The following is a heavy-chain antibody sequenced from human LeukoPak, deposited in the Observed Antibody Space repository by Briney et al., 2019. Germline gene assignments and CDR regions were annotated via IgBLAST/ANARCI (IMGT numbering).Heavy chain of an antibody. V-gene: IGHV4-30-2*01. CDR2: IYHSGST. J-gene: IGHJ3*02. CDR1: GGSISSGGYS. D-gene: IGHD3-22*01. CDR3: AREGSGYSNRAFDI. Sequence: SETLSLTCAVSGGSISSGGYSWSWIRQPPGKGLEWIGYIYHSGSTYYNPSLKSRVTISVDRSKNQFSLKLSSVTAADTAVYYCAREGSGYSNRAFDIWGQGTMVTVSS.